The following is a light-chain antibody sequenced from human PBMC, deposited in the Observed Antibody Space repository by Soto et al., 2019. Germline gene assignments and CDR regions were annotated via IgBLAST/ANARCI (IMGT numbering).Light chain of an antibody. J-gene: IGKJ3*01. CDR3: QQRYNWPLT. Sequence: EIVLTQSPATLSLSPGERATLSCRASQSVSSYLAWYQQKPGQAPRLLIYDASNRATGISARFSGSGSGTDLTLAISSLEPEDLAVYYCQQRYNWPLTFGPGTKVDIK. V-gene: IGKV3-11*01. CDR1: QSVSSY. CDR2: DAS.